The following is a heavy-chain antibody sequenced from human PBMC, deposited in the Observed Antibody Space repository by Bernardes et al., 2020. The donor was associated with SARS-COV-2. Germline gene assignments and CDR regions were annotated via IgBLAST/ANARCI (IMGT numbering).Heavy chain of an antibody. CDR1: GFTFSDSA. CDR3: ASGSGWGPFDH. Sequence: GGSLRLSCTASGFTFSDSAMSWVRQAPGKGLEWLSTLSGSGGLTYSADSVKGRFTFSRDNSKNTVYLQMNSLRADDTAFYYCASGSGWGPFDHWGQGTLVTVSS. V-gene: IGHV3-23*01. D-gene: IGHD6-19*01. J-gene: IGHJ4*02. CDR2: LSGSGGLT.